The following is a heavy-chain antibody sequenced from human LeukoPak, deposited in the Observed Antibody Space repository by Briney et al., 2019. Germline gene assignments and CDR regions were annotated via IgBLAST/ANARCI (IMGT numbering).Heavy chain of an antibody. CDR1: GGSISSSY. CDR3: ARSNARDGYNFGY. CDR2: FYYSGST. J-gene: IGHJ4*02. D-gene: IGHD5-24*01. Sequence: SETLSLTCTVSGGSISSSYWSWIRQPPGEGLEWIGYFYYSGSTNYNPSLKSRVTISVDTSKTQLSLKLTSMTAADTAVYYCARSNARDGYNFGYWGQGILVTVSS. V-gene: IGHV4-59*08.